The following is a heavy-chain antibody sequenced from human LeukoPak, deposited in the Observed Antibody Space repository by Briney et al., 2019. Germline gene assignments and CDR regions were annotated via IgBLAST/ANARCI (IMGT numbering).Heavy chain of an antibody. D-gene: IGHD5-12*01. CDR1: GGSISSYY. CDR2: IYTSGST. J-gene: IGHJ5*02. Sequence: SVTLSLTCTVSGGSISSYYWSWIRQPAGKGLEWIGRIYTSGSTNYNPSLKSRVTMSVDTSKNQFSVKLSSVTAADTAVYYCARGPSGYVFRGFDPWGQGTLVTVSS. CDR3: ARGPSGYVFRGFDP. V-gene: IGHV4-4*07.